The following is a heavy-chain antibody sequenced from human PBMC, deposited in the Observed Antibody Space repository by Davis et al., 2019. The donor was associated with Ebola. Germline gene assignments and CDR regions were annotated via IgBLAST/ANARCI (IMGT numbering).Heavy chain of an antibody. CDR1: GFTFSSYE. V-gene: IGHV3-48*03. D-gene: IGHD3-10*01. CDR2: ISSSGSTI. CDR3: ARLGEYYYGSGSLNDY. Sequence: PGGSLRLSCAASGFTFSSYEMNWVRQAPGKGLEWVSYISSSGSTIYYADSVKGRFTISRDNAKNSLYLQMNSLRAEDTAVYYCARLGEYYYGSGSLNDYWGQGTLVTVSS. J-gene: IGHJ4*02.